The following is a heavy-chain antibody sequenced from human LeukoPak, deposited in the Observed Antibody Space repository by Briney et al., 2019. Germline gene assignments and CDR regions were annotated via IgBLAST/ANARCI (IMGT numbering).Heavy chain of an antibody. CDR3: ARGTARYKLWFGETDAFDI. D-gene: IGHD3-10*01. Sequence: ASVKVSCKASGYTFTSYDINWVRQATGQGLEWMGWMNPNSGNTGYAQKFQGRVTMTRNTSIGTAYMELSSLRSEDTAVYYCARGTARYKLWFGETDAFDIWGQGTMVTVSS. CDR1: GYTFTSYD. CDR2: MNPNSGNT. V-gene: IGHV1-8*01. J-gene: IGHJ3*02.